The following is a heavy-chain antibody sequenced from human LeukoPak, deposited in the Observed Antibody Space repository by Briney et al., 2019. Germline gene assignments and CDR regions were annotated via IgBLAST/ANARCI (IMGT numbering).Heavy chain of an antibody. Sequence: GGSLRLSCAASGFTVSSNYMSWVRKAPGKGLEWVSVIYSGGSTYYADSVKGRFTISRDNSKNTLYLQMNSLRAEDTAVYYCAREGNSGSYELAFDIWGQGTMVTVSS. CDR2: IYSGGST. CDR1: GFTVSSNY. D-gene: IGHD1-26*01. CDR3: AREGNSGSYELAFDI. J-gene: IGHJ3*02. V-gene: IGHV3-66*01.